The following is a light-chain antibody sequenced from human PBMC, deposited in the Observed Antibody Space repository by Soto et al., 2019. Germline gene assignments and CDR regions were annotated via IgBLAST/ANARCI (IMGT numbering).Light chain of an antibody. V-gene: IGLV2-8*01. CDR2: EVN. J-gene: IGLJ1*01. CDR1: TSDVGGYKY. CDR3: ISYAGSNTYV. Sequence: QSALTQPPSASGSPGQSVTISCTGTTSDVGGYKYVSWHQQRPGRAPRLILYEVNKRPAGVPDRFSGSKSGNTPSLTVSGLQADDEADYYCISYAGSNTYVFGTGTKVTVL.